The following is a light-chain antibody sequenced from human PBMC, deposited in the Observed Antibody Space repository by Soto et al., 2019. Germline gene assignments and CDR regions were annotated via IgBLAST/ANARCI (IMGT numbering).Light chain of an antibody. J-gene: IGKJ5*01. V-gene: IGKV1-39*01. CDR2: AAS. CDR3: QQSYSPPQIT. CDR1: QSISSY. Sequence: DIQMTQSPSSLSASVGDGVTITCRASQSISSYLNWYQQKPGKAPKPLIYAASSLQSGVPSRFSGSGSGTDFTLTISSLQPEDFATYYCQQSYSPPQITFGQGTRLEIK.